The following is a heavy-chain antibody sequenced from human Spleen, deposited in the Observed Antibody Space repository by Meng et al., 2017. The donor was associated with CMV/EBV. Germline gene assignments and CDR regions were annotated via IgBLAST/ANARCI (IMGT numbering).Heavy chain of an antibody. D-gene: IGHD3-16*01. V-gene: IGHV3-53*01. Sequence: GESLKISCAASGFTVTTNHMSWVRQATGKGLEWVSAIYSGGNTYYADSVKGRFTISRDNSKNTLFLQMNSLRAEDTAVYYCAVGHLGEFDPWGQGTLVTVSS. CDR1: GFTVTTNH. J-gene: IGHJ5*02. CDR3: AVGHLGEFDP. CDR2: IYSGGNT.